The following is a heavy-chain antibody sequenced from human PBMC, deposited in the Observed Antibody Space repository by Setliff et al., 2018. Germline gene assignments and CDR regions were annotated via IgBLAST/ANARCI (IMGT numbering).Heavy chain of an antibody. D-gene: IGHD5-18*01. CDR3: AREGVDTRSSTDYRYHMDV. CDR2: INPSGGLT. CDR1: GYTLTNYY. V-gene: IGHV1-46*01. Sequence: ASVKVSCKASGYTLTNYYMHWVRQAPGQGLEWMGIINPSGGLTRYAQKFQGRVTMTRDTSTSTVYMEVSSLRSEDTAVYYCAREGVDTRSSTDYRYHMDVWGKGTTVTVS. J-gene: IGHJ6*03.